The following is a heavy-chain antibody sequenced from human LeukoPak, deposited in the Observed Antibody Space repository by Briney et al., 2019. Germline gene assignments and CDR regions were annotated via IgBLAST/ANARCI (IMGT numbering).Heavy chain of an antibody. V-gene: IGHV3-48*01. J-gene: IGHJ2*01. D-gene: IGHD3-22*01. Sequence: PGGSLRLSCAASGFTFSTYSMNWVRQAPGKGLEWVSYISSSTSTIYYADSMKGRFIISRDNAKNSLYLQMNSLRAEDTAVYYCARTFGRDSSGYYYGDWYFDLWGRGTLVSVSS. CDR1: GFTFSTYS. CDR3: ARTFGRDSSGYYYGDWYFDL. CDR2: ISSSTSTI.